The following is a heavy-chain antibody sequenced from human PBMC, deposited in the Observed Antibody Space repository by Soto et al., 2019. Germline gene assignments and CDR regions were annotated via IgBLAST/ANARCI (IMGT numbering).Heavy chain of an antibody. Sequence: GGSLRLSCAASGFTFRSYAMSWVRQAPGKGLEWVSGISGSGGNTYYTDSMKGRFTISRDNSKNTLYLQMNSLRVEDTAVYYCAKGKDIVVVPAIDYWGQGTRVTVS. CDR2: ISGSGGNT. CDR1: GFTFRSYA. D-gene: IGHD2-2*01. CDR3: AKGKDIVVVPAIDY. J-gene: IGHJ4*02. V-gene: IGHV3-23*01.